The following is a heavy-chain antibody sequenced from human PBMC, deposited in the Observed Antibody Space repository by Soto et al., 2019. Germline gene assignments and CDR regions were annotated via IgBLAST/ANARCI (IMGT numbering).Heavy chain of an antibody. J-gene: IGHJ6*02. D-gene: IGHD6-13*01. V-gene: IGHV3-48*02. CDR1: GFTFSSYS. Sequence: GGSLRLSCAASGFTFSSYSMNWVRQAPGKGLEWVSYISSSSSTIYYADSVKGRFTISRDNAKNSLYLQMNSLRDEDTAVYYCAREKSDSSSWYRPHGMDVWGQGTTVTVSS. CDR3: AREKSDSSSWYRPHGMDV. CDR2: ISSSSSTI.